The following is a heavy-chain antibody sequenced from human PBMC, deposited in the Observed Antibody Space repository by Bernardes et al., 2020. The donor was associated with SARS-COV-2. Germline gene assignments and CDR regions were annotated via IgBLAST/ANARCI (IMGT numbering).Heavy chain of an antibody. V-gene: IGHV3-15*01. CDR3: TSTFYYDSSGDR. J-gene: IGHJ4*02. CDR2: INSKRDGGSA. D-gene: IGHD3-22*01. CDR1: GFTFSGVW. Sequence: GRSLRLSYEASGFTFSGVWMSWVRQAPGKGLEWLGRINSKRDGGSADYAAPVEGRLTISRDDSKNTLYLQMSSLKTEDTAVYYCTSTFYYDSSGDRWGQGTLVTGSS.